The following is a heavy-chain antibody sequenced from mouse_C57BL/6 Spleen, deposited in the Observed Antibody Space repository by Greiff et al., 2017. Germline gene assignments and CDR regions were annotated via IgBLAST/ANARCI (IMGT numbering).Heavy chain of an antibody. CDR2: ISSGGSYT. J-gene: IGHJ2*01. CDR1: GFTFSSYG. CDR3: ARELRYYFDY. Sequence: VQLKESGGDLVKPGGSLKLSCAASGFTFSSYGMSWVRQTPDKRLEWVATISSGGSYTYYPDSVKGRFTISRDNAKNTLYLQMSSLKSEDTAMYYCARELRYYFDYWGQGTTLTVSS. D-gene: IGHD1-1*01. V-gene: IGHV5-6*01.